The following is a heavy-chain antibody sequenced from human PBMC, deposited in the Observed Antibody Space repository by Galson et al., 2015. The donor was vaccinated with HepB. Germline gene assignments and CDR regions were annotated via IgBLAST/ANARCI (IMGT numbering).Heavy chain of an antibody. D-gene: IGHD6-13*01. V-gene: IGHV4-38-2*02. J-gene: IGHJ4*02. Sequence: ETLSLTCTVSGYSISSGYYWGWIRQPPGKGLEWIGSIYHSGSTYYNPSLKSRVTISVDTSKNQFSLKLSSVTAADTAVYYCATIAAAGKGYWGQGTLVTVSS. CDR2: IYHSGST. CDR3: ATIAAAGKGY. CDR1: GYSISSGYY.